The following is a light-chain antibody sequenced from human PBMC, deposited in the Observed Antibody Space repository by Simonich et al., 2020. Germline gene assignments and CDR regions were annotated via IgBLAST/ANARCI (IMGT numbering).Light chain of an antibody. CDR2: WAS. Sequence: DIVMTQSPDSLAVSLGERATINCKSSQSVLYSSNNKNYLAWYHQKPGQPPKLHIYWASTRDSGVPDRFSGSGSGTDFTLTISSLQAEDVAVYYCQQYYSTPWTFGQGTKVEIK. V-gene: IGKV4-1*01. CDR1: QSVLYSSNNKNY. J-gene: IGKJ1*01. CDR3: QQYYSTPWT.